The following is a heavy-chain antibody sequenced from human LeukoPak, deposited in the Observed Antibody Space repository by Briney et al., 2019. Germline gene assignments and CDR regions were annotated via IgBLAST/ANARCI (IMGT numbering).Heavy chain of an antibody. CDR3: ARGTPSKCTGGSCFSGYFDN. V-gene: IGHV4-38-2*01. J-gene: IGHJ4*02. Sequence: SETLSLTCAVSGSSITSDFYWSWIRQPPGKGLEWIASVYYSGTPFYNSSLRSRVTISVDTSQNQFSLKLSSLTAADTAVFYCARGTPSKCTGGSCFSGYFDNWGQGILVTVSS. CDR2: VYYSGTP. CDR1: GSSITSDFY. D-gene: IGHD2-15*01.